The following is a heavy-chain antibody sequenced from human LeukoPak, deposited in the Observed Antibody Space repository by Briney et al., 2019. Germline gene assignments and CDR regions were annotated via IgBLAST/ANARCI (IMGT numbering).Heavy chain of an antibody. CDR1: GFTFSSYG. D-gene: IGHD2/OR15-2a*01. CDR3: ARERTTIVSGTTIGAY. CDR2: IRYDGSNK. J-gene: IGHJ4*02. Sequence: SGGSLRLSCAASGFTFSSYGMHWVRQAPGKGLEWVAFIRYDGSNKYYADSVRGRFTISRDNAKNSLFLQMNSLTADDTAIYYCARERTTIVSGTTIGAYWGQGTLVTVSS. V-gene: IGHV3-30*02.